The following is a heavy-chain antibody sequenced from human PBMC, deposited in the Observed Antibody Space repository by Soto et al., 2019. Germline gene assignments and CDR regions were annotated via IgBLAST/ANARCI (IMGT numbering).Heavy chain of an antibody. D-gene: IGHD3-22*01. Sequence: EAQLLASGGGLVQPGGSLRLSCVGSGFTFRDHAMRWVRQAPGRGLEWVSAISAHGGSIQHADSVKGRFSVSRDNAKNTVYLQMDNLRTEDSAVYYCAKDRYYDTPGWFDPWGQGSRVIVSS. J-gene: IGHJ5*02. CDR3: AKDRYYDTPGWFDP. CDR2: ISAHGGSI. CDR1: GFTFRDHA. V-gene: IGHV3-23*01.